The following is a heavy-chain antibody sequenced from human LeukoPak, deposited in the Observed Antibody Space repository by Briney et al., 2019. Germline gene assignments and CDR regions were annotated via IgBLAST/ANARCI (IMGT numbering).Heavy chain of an antibody. CDR1: GFTFNSYW. V-gene: IGHV3-23*01. CDR3: AKDFRKSIVAVTANFDY. J-gene: IGHJ4*02. Sequence: PGGSLRLSCAAPGFTFNSYWMSWVRQAPGKGLEWVSAISGSGGSTYYADSVKGRFTISRDNSKNTLYLQMNSLRAEDTAVYYCAKDFRKSIVAVTANFDYWGQGTLVTVSS. CDR2: ISGSGGST. D-gene: IGHD2-21*02.